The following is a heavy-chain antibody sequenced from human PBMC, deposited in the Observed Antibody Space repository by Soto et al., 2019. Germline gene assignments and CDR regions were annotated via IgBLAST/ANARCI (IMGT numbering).Heavy chain of an antibody. Sequence: ASVKVSCKASGYTFTSYAMHWVRQAPGQRLEWMGWINAGNGNTKYSQKFQGRVTITRDTSASTAYMELSSLRSEDTAVYYCARDSHSRLPSYYGMDVWGQGTTVTAP. D-gene: IGHD2-15*01. V-gene: IGHV1-3*01. CDR3: ARDSHSRLPSYYGMDV. CDR1: GYTFTSYA. CDR2: INAGNGNT. J-gene: IGHJ6*02.